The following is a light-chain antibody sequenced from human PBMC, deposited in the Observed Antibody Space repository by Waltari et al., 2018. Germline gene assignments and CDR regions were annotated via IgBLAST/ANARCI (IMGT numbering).Light chain of an antibody. CDR3: QETNTFPIT. Sequence: DIQMTQSPPSVSASVGDTVTITCRASQDISNQLTWYQQKPGKAPKFLIYDASTLESGVPSRFSGSGSGTDFTLTVRSLQPEDFATYYCQETNTFPITFGQGTRLEIK. CDR2: DAS. J-gene: IGKJ5*01. V-gene: IGKV1D-12*01. CDR1: QDISNQ.